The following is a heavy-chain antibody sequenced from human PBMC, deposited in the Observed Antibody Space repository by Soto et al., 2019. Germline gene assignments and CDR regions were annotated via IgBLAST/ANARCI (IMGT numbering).Heavy chain of an antibody. CDR1: GYTFTSYY. D-gene: IGHD2-2*01. V-gene: IGHV1-46*01. CDR3: ARDPGGYCSGASCYWFDP. CDR2: MNPSGST. Sequence: QVQLVQSGAEVKKPGASVKVSCKASGYTFTSYYTHWVLQAPGQGLEWMGIMNPSGSTTYAQKFQVSVTRTRDTSTNTIYMARSILRSDDTAMYYCARDPGGYCSGASCYWFDPSCKGTLLTVSS. J-gene: IGHJ5*02.